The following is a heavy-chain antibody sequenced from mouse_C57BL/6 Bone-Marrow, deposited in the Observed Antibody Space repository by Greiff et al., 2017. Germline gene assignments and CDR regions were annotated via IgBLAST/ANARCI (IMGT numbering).Heavy chain of an antibody. J-gene: IGHJ2*01. V-gene: IGHV3-6*01. CDR2: ISYDGSN. Sequence: ESGPGLVKPSQSLSLTCSVTGYSITSGYYWNWIRQFPGNKLEWMGYISYDGSNNYNPSLKNRISITRDTSKNQFFLKLNSVTTEDTATYYCLYYGNYRNYWGQGTTLTVAS. CDR3: LYYGNYRNY. D-gene: IGHD2-1*01. CDR1: GYSITSGYY.